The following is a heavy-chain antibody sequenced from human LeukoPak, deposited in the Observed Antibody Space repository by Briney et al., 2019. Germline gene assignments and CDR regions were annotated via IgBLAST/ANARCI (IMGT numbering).Heavy chain of an antibody. CDR3: AKGATNGYSYGSSFDY. CDR2: ISGSGGST. V-gene: IGHV3-23*01. D-gene: IGHD5-18*01. CDR1: GFTFSSYA. Sequence: GGSLRPSCAASGFTFSSYAMSWVRQAPGKGLEWVSAISGSGGSTYYADSVKGRFTISRDNSKNTLYLQMNSLRAEDTAVYYCAKGATNGYSYGSSFDYWGQGTLVTVSS. J-gene: IGHJ4*02.